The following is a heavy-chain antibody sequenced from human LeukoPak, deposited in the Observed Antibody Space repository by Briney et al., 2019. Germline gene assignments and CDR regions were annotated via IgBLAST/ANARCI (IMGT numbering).Heavy chain of an antibody. CDR3: TRDRSALDT. CDR2: IYHSGST. Sequence: SETLSLTCTVSRYSISSDYYWGWIRQPPGKGLEWIGSIYHSGSTYYNPSLKSRVTISGDTSKNQFSLKLSYVTAADTAVYYCTRDRSALDTWGQGTMVTVSS. J-gene: IGHJ3*02. V-gene: IGHV4-38-2*02. CDR1: RYSISSDYY.